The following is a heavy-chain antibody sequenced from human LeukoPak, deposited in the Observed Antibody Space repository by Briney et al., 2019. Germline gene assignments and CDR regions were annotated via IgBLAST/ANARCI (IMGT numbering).Heavy chain of an antibody. J-gene: IGHJ4*02. CDR3: ARALYHTFDY. CDR2: IIPILGTA. Sequence: SVKVSCKASGGTFSSYAISWVRQAPGQGLEWMGGIIPILGTANYAQKFQGRVTITADKSTSTAYMELRSLRSDDTAVYYCARALYHTFDYWGQGTLVTVSS. D-gene: IGHD2-2*01. CDR1: GGTFSSYA. V-gene: IGHV1-69*06.